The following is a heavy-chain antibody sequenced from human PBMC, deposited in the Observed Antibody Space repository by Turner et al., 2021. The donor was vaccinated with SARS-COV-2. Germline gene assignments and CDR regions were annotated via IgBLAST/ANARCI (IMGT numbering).Heavy chain of an antibody. J-gene: IGHJ3*01. CDR1: GGSISSDGTH. CDR2: VSSIGVT. V-gene: IGHV4-31*03. Sequence: QVQLQESVPGLVKPSQTLSLTCTLSGGSISSDGTHWSWIRQFPGKDLEWMGYVSSIGVTYYNPSLKSRVTMLVDTSKNQISLRLTSVTAADTAVYYCARETFDSRGLSDGFDLWGQGTMVTVSS. D-gene: IGHD3-22*01. CDR3: ARETFDSRGLSDGFDL.